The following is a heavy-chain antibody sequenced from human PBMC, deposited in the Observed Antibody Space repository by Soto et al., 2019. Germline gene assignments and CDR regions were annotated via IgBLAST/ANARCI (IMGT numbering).Heavy chain of an antibody. J-gene: IGHJ6*02. CDR3: ARERHQVISDGMDV. V-gene: IGHV1-2*02. Sequence: QVQLVQSGAEVKTPGASVRVSCKASGYTFTGYYIHWVREAPGQGLEWMGWINPQTGGTSYAQKFQGRVTLSRDTSINTAYLELSRLRFDDAAVYFCARERHQVISDGMDVWGQGTTVTVSS. CDR1: GYTFTGYY. D-gene: IGHD2-2*01. CDR2: INPQTGGT.